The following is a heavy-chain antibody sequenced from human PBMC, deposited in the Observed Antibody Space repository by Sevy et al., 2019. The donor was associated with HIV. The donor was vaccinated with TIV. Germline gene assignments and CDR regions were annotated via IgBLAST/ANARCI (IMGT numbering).Heavy chain of an antibody. V-gene: IGHV3-33*06. CDR1: GFTFSTYG. J-gene: IGHJ6*02. CDR2: VWYDGNNK. D-gene: IGHD4-4*01. Sequence: GGSLRLSCTASGFTFSTYGMHWVRQAPGKGLEWVAVVWYDGNNKYYADSVKGRFTISRDNSKNTLYLQMNSLRAEDTAVYYCAKALHRVYFGMDVWGQGTTVTVSS. CDR3: AKALHRVYFGMDV.